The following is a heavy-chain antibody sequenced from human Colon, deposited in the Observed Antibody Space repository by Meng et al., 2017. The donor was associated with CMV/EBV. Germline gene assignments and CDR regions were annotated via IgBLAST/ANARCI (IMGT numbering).Heavy chain of an antibody. CDR2: IVVGSGNT. D-gene: IGHD2-2*02. CDR3: AADLPDIVVVPAAIWGGPP. J-gene: IGHJ5*02. V-gene: IGHV1-58*01. Sequence: SVKVSCKASGFTFTSSAVQWVRQARGQRLEWIGWIVVGSGNTNYAQKFQERVTITRDMSTSTAYMELSSLRSEDTAVYYCAADLPDIVVVPAAIWGGPPWGQGTLVTVSS. CDR1: GFTFTSSA.